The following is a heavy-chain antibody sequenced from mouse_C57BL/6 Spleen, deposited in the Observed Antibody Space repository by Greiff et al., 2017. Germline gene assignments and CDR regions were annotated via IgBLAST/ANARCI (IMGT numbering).Heavy chain of an antibody. Sequence: EVKVEESGEGLVKPGASLKLSCAASGFTFSSYAMSWVRQTPEKRLEWIAYISSGGDYTYYADTVKGRFTISRDNARNTLYLQMSSLKSEDTAMYDCTKGYSNGFAYWGQGTLVTVSA. D-gene: IGHD2-5*01. CDR2: ISSGGDYT. CDR1: GFTFSSYA. J-gene: IGHJ3*01. CDR3: TKGYSNGFAY. V-gene: IGHV5-9-1*02.